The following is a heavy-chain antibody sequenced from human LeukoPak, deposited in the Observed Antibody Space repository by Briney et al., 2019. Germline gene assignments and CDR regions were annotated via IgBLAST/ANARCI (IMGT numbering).Heavy chain of an antibody. J-gene: IGHJ4*02. CDR3: ARDLAYYGSGSYFH. CDR2: IYSGGST. V-gene: IGHV3-66*02. CDR1: GFTFSSYA. D-gene: IGHD3-10*01. Sequence: GGSLRLSCAASGFTFSSYAMSWVRQAPGKGLEWVSVIYSGGSTYYADSVKGRFTISRDNSKNTLYLQMNSLRAEDTAVYYCARDLAYYGSGSYFHWGQGTQVTVSS.